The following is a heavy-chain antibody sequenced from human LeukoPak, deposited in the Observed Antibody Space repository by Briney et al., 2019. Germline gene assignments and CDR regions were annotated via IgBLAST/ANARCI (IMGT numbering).Heavy chain of an antibody. CDR3: ARDSIPRLRLGELDY. Sequence: ASVKVSCKASGYNLTGYYMHWVRQAPGQGLEWMGWINPSSGGTNYAQKFQGRVTMTRDTSISTAYMELSRLRSDDTAVYYCARDSIPRLRLGELDYWGQGTLVTVSS. CDR2: INPSSGGT. J-gene: IGHJ4*02. CDR1: GYNLTGYY. V-gene: IGHV1-2*02. D-gene: IGHD3-16*01.